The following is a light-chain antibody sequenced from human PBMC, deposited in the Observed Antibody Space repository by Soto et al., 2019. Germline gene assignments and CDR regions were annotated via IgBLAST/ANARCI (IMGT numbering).Light chain of an antibody. J-gene: IGKJ1*01. CDR3: QQYYSTPQT. CDR1: QSVLYSSNNKNY. Sequence: DIVMTQSPDSLAVSLGERATINCKSSQSVLYSSNNKNYLAWYQQKPGQPPKLLIYWASTRESGVPDRFSGSGSVTDFTLTIISLQAEDVAVYYCQQYYSTPQTFGQGTKVEIK. CDR2: WAS. V-gene: IGKV4-1*01.